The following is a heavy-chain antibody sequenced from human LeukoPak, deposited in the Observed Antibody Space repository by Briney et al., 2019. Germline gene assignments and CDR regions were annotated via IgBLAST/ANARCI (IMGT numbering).Heavy chain of an antibody. Sequence: SETLSLTCTVSGGSISSYYWSWIRQPAGKGLEWIGRIYTSASTNYNPSLKSRVTMSVDTSKNQFSLKLSSVTAADTAVYYCAREVGSSWYHDYFDYWGQGTLVTVSS. J-gene: IGHJ4*02. CDR3: AREVGSSWYHDYFDY. CDR1: GGSISSYY. V-gene: IGHV4-4*07. CDR2: IYTSAST. D-gene: IGHD6-13*01.